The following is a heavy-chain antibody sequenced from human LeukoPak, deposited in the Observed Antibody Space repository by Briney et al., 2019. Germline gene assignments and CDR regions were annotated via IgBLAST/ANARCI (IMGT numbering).Heavy chain of an antibody. J-gene: IGHJ4*02. D-gene: IGHD3-10*01. CDR1: GFTVSSNY. V-gene: IGHV3-53*01. CDR3: ARGRPYSYGSGQFDY. CDR2: IYSGGST. Sequence: GGSLRLSCAASGFTVSSNYMSWVRQAPGKGLEWVSIIYSGGSTYYADSVKGRFTISRDNSENTLYLQMNSLRAEDTAVYYCARGRPYSYGSGQFDYWGQGTLVTVSS.